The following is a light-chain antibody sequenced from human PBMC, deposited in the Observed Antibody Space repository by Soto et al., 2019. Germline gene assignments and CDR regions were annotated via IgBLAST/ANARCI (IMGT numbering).Light chain of an antibody. J-gene: IGKJ4*01. CDR3: QQYHNWPVT. V-gene: IGKV3-11*01. CDR2: ETS. CDR1: QSVSSY. Sequence: EIVLTQSPATLSLSPGERATLSCRASQSVSSYLAWYQQKPGQAPRLLMYETSTRATGIPPRFSASGSGTDFTLTVNSLQSEDIAVYYCQQYHNWPVTFGGGTKVDIK.